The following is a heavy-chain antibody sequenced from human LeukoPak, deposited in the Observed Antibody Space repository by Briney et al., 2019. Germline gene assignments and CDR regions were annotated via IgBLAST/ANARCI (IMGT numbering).Heavy chain of an antibody. CDR3: ARQSRVWGSLRYTELDY. D-gene: IGHD3-16*02. CDR1: GGSITNYY. J-gene: IGHJ4*02. Sequence: PSETLSLTCTVSGGSITNYYWSWIRQPPGKGLEWIGYISNGGSTNYNPSLKSRVTLSIDTSKNQFSLKLSSVTAADTAIYYCARQSRVWGSLRYTELDYWGQGTLVTVSS. CDR2: ISNGGST. V-gene: IGHV4-59*08.